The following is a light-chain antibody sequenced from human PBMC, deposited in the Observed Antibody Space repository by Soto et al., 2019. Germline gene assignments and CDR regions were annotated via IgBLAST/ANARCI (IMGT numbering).Light chain of an antibody. Sequence: ALTQTASVSGSPGQSITISCTGTSSDVGGYNYVSWYQQHPGKAPKLIIYDVSNRPSGISNRFSGSKSGNTASLTISGLQAEDEADYYCSSYISSSIPVVFGGGTKLTVL. J-gene: IGLJ2*01. CDR1: SSDVGGYNY. CDR3: SSYISSSIPVV. V-gene: IGLV2-14*01. CDR2: DVS.